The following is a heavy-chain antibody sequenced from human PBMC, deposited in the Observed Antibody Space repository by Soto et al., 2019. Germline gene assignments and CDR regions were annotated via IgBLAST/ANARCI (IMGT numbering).Heavy chain of an antibody. V-gene: IGHV3-9*01. J-gene: IGHJ4*02. Sequence: EVQLVESGGGLVQPGRSLRLSCAASGFTFDDYAMHWVRQAPGKGLEWVSGISWNSGSIGYADSVKGRFTISRDNAKNSLYLQMNSLSAEDTALYYCAKASRGYSGYVDYWGQGTLVTVSS. D-gene: IGHD5-12*01. CDR2: ISWNSGSI. CDR1: GFTFDDYA. CDR3: AKASRGYSGYVDY.